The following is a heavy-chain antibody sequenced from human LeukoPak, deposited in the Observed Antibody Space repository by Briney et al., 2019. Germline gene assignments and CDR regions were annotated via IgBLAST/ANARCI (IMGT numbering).Heavy chain of an antibody. Sequence: GGSLTLSCAASGFIFNNYAMHWVRQAPGKGLEYVSAIGGNGDTSYYADAVKGRFTISRDNSKNTVYLQMGSLRTEDMAVYYCATRHEYSYPYWGQGTLVTVSS. D-gene: IGHD5-18*01. CDR1: GFIFNNYA. J-gene: IGHJ4*02. CDR2: IGGNGDTS. CDR3: ATRHEYSYPY. V-gene: IGHV3-64*02.